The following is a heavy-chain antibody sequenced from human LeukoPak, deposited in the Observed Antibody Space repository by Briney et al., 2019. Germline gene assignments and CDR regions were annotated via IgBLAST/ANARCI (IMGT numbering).Heavy chain of an antibody. CDR3: LCGDGVATHGSFDY. CDR2: IIPIFGTA. J-gene: IGHJ4*02. Sequence: SVKVSCKASGGTFSSYAISWVRQAPGQGLEWMARIIPIFGTANYAQKFQGRVTITTDESTSTAYMELSSLRSEDTAVYYCLCGDGVATHGSFDYWGQGTLVTVSS. CDR1: GGTFSSYA. V-gene: IGHV1-69*05. D-gene: IGHD3-3*01.